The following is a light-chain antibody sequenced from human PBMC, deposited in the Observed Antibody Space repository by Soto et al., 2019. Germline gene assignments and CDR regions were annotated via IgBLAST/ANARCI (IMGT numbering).Light chain of an antibody. V-gene: IGLV2-8*01. CDR1: SSDVGGSNY. J-gene: IGLJ2*01. Sequence: QSALTQPPSASGSPGQSVTISCTGTSSDVGGSNYVSWYQQHPGKAPKLMIYEVNKRPSGVPDRFSGSKSGNTASLTVSGLQAEDEAEYYCGSYAGSNNVLFGGGTKLTVL. CDR2: EVN. CDR3: GSYAGSNNVL.